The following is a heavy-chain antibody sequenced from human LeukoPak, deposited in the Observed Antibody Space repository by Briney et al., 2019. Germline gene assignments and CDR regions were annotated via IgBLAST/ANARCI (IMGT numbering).Heavy chain of an antibody. CDR1: GGSISSGSYY. Sequence: SQTLSLTCTVSGGSISSGSYYWSGIRQPAGKGLEGIGRIYTSGSTNYNPSLKSRVTISVDTSTNQFSLKLSSVTAADTAVYYCARAGYDFWSGSIGNPYAFDIWGQGTMVTVSS. D-gene: IGHD3-3*01. V-gene: IGHV4-61*02. J-gene: IGHJ3*02. CDR3: ARAGYDFWSGSIGNPYAFDI. CDR2: IYTSGST.